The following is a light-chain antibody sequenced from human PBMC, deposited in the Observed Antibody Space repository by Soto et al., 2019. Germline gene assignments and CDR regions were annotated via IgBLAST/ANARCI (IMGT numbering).Light chain of an antibody. CDR3: QHYSALSVP. CDR1: PSISNW. J-gene: IGKJ1*01. CDR2: KAS. V-gene: IGKV1-5*03. Sequence: QIRPSPSTLSTSMFARVTVTCRASPSISNWLAWYQHKPGKAPKLLIYKASSLRSGVPSRFSGSGSGTEFTFTISSLQPGDHATYYCQHYSALSVPFGQGTKV.